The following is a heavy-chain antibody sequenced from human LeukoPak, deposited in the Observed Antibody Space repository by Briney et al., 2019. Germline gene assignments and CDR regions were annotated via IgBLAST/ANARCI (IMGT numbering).Heavy chain of an antibody. D-gene: IGHD6-19*01. CDR2: ISSSSSYI. CDR3: ARAYSSGWYNWFDP. CDR1: GFTLSSYS. V-gene: IGHV3-21*01. J-gene: IGHJ5*02. Sequence: GGSLRLSCAASGFTLSSYSMNWVRQAPGKGLEWVSSISSSSSYIYYADSVKGRFTISRDNAKNSLYLQMNSLRAEDTAVYYCARAYSSGWYNWFDPWGQGTLVTVSS.